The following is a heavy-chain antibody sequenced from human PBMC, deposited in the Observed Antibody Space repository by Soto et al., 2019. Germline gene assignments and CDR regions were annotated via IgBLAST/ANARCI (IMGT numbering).Heavy chain of an antibody. V-gene: IGHV3-48*02. J-gene: IGHJ6*02. D-gene: IGHD3-10*01. Sequence: GGSLRLSCAASGFTFSSYSMNWVRQAPGKGLEWVSYISSSSSTIYYADSVKGRFTISRDNAKNSLYLQMNSLRDEDTAVYYCASHYYGSGSYYIPIDYYGMDVWGQGTTVTVSS. CDR1: GFTFSSYS. CDR3: ASHYYGSGSYYIPIDYYGMDV. CDR2: ISSSSSTI.